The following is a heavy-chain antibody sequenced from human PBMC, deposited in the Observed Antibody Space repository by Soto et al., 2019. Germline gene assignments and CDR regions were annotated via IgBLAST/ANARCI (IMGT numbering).Heavy chain of an antibody. CDR1: GFTVSSYA. Sequence: EVQLLESGGGLVQPGGSLRLSCAASGFTVSSYAMSWVRQAPGKGLEWVSAISGSGGSTYYADSVKGRFTISRDNSKNTPFLQMNSLRAEDTAVYYCAKGRRFFGVVDAFAIWGQGTMVTVSS. J-gene: IGHJ3*02. CDR2: ISGSGGST. D-gene: IGHD3-3*01. CDR3: AKGRRFFGVVDAFAI. V-gene: IGHV3-23*01.